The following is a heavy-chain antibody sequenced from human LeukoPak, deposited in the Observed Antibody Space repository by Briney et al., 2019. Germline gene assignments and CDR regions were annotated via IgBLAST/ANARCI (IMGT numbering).Heavy chain of an antibody. Sequence: GGSLRLSCAASGFTFSSYAMSWVRQALGKGLEWVSAISGSGGSTYYADSVKGRFTISRDNSKNTLYLQMNSLRAEDTAVYYCATNLDIVVLPAAMVVGYFDYWGQGTLVTVSS. D-gene: IGHD2-2*01. J-gene: IGHJ4*02. CDR2: ISGSGGST. CDR1: GFTFSSYA. CDR3: ATNLDIVVLPAAMVVGYFDY. V-gene: IGHV3-23*01.